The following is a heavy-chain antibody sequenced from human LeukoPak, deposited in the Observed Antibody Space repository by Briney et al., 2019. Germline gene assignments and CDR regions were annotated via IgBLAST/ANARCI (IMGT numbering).Heavy chain of an antibody. Sequence: PGGSLRLSCAASGFTFSSYAMHWVRLAPGKGLEWVAVISFDGNNKYYADSVKGRFTISRDNSKNTLYLQMNSLRVEDTAVYSCTRGPRPLRYCSGGSCPSYYSGMDVWGQGTTVTVSS. CDR2: ISFDGNNK. V-gene: IGHV3-30*04. D-gene: IGHD2-15*01. CDR3: TRGPRPLRYCSGGSCPSYYSGMDV. J-gene: IGHJ6*02. CDR1: GFTFSSYA.